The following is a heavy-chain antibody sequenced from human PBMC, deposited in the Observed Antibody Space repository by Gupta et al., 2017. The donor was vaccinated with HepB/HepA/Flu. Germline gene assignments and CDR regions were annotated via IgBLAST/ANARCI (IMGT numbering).Heavy chain of an antibody. D-gene: IGHD3-3*01. Sequence: EVQLVESGGGLIQPGESLRLSCAASGVSVNNNYMTWVRQAPGKGLAWVSVISGSGLTYYADSVKGQFIISRDNSKNTVYLQMNSLRAEDTAIYYCTLIYYAVWNGSPLVYWGQGTLVTVSS. CDR3: TLIYYAVWNGSPLVY. CDR1: GVSVNNNY. CDR2: ISGSGLT. V-gene: IGHV3-53*01. J-gene: IGHJ4*02.